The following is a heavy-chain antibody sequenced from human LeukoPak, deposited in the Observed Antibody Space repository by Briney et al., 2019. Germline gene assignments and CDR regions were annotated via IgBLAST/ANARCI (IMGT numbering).Heavy chain of an antibody. CDR1: GFTFSSYS. J-gene: IGHJ3*02. V-gene: IGHV3-21*01. CDR2: ISSSSSYI. Sequence: PGVSLRLSCAASGFTFSSYSMNWLRQAPGKGLEWVSSISSSSSYIYYADSVKGRFTISRDNAKNSLYLQMNSLRAEDTAVYYCARAWVTATCDAFDIWGQGTMVTVSS. D-gene: IGHD2-21*02. CDR3: ARAWVTATCDAFDI.